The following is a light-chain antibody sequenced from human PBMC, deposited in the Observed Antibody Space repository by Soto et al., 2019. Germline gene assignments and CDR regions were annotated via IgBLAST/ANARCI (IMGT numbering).Light chain of an antibody. CDR1: QSIGSW. CDR2: KAS. CDR3: QQYSYYST. V-gene: IGKV1-5*03. Sequence: DIQMTQSPSTLPASVGDRVTITCRANQSIGSWLAWYQQKPGEAPNLLIYKASTLESGVPSRFSGSGYGTEFALTISSLQPEDFATYYCQQYSYYSTFGQGTKV. J-gene: IGKJ1*01.